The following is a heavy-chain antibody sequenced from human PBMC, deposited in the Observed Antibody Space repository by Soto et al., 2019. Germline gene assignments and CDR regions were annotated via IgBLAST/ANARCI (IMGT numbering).Heavy chain of an antibody. Sequence: QVQLVQSGAEVKKPGASVKVSCKASGYTFTSYYMHCVRQAPGQGLEWMGIINPSGGSTSYAQKFQGRVTMTRDTSTSTVYMELSSLRSEDTAVYYCARVSGIAVAGQGFFDYWGQGTLVTVSS. D-gene: IGHD6-19*01. V-gene: IGHV1-46*01. J-gene: IGHJ4*02. CDR3: ARVSGIAVAGQGFFDY. CDR1: GYTFTSYY. CDR2: INPSGGST.